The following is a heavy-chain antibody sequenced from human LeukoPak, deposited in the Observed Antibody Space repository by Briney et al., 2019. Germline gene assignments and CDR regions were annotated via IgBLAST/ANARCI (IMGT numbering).Heavy chain of an antibody. CDR2: IYYSGST. V-gene: IGHV4-39*01. CDR3: TRGPDILTGPDY. Sequence: ETLSLTCTVSGGSISSSSYFWGWIRQPPGKGLEWIGSIYYSGSTYYNPSLKSRVTISVDTSKNQFSLKLSSVTAADTAVYYCTRGPDILTGPDYWGQGTLVTVSS. D-gene: IGHD3-9*01. J-gene: IGHJ4*02. CDR1: GGSISSSSYF.